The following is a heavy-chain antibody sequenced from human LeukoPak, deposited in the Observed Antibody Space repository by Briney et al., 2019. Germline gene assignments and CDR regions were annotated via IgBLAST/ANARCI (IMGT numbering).Heavy chain of an antibody. CDR1: GFTFSTYW. CDR2: IKSDGSNS. CDR3: VRVGGRSSIGGDC. Sequence: GGSLRLSCAASGFTFSTYWMHWVRQAPGTGLVWVSRIKSDGSNSNYADCVKGRFTISRDNAKNTLYLQMNSLRAEDTAMYHCVRVGGRSSIGGDCWGQGTLVTVSS. V-gene: IGHV3-74*01. J-gene: IGHJ4*02. D-gene: IGHD3-10*01.